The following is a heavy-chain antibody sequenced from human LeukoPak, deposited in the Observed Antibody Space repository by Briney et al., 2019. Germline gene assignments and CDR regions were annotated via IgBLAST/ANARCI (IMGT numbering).Heavy chain of an antibody. J-gene: IGHJ4*02. CDR3: ARDGSGGSWIHFDY. V-gene: IGHV1-69*13. CDR1: GYTFTDYY. Sequence: SVKVSCKVSGYTFTDYYMHWLQQAPGKGLEWMGGIIPIFGTANYAQKFQGRVTITADESTSTAYMELSSLRSEDTAVYYCARDGSGGSWIHFDYWGQGTLVTVPS. CDR2: IIPIFGTA. D-gene: IGHD2-15*01.